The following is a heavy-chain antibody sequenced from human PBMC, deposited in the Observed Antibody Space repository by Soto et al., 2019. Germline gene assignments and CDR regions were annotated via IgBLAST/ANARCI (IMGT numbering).Heavy chain of an antibody. CDR3: AKCAGSGWYPDY. V-gene: IGHV3-23*01. CDR2: ISGSGANT. Sequence: EVQRLESAGGLVQPGGSLSLSCAASGFTFSSYAMRWVRQAPGKGLEWVSAISGSGANTYYADSVKGRFTISRDNSKNTLFLQLNSLRAEDTAVYYCAKCAGSGWYPDYWGQGTLVTVSS. CDR1: GFTFSSYA. J-gene: IGHJ4*02. D-gene: IGHD6-19*01.